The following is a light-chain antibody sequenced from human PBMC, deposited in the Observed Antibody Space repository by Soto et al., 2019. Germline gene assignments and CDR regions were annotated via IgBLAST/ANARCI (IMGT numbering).Light chain of an antibody. CDR2: DAS. CDR1: QSISSW. V-gene: IGKV1-5*01. Sequence: DIQMTQSPSTLSASVGDRVTITCRASQSISSWLAWYQQKPGTPPRLLIYDASNLESGVPSRFSGSGSGTEFTLTISGLQPEDFATYYCLQCSTYSPWMFGQGTEVEIK. J-gene: IGKJ1*01. CDR3: LQCSTYSPWM.